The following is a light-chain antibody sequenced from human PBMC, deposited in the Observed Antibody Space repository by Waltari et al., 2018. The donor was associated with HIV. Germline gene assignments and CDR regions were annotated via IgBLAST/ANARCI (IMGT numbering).Light chain of an antibody. Sequence: QSALTQPASVSGSPGQSITISCTGASSDVGGYYYVSWYPHHPGKAPKLIIDEVTNRPSGVSNRFSGSKSGNTASLTISGLQPEDEADYYCSSYSSTNTLGVFGGGTILTVL. V-gene: IGLV2-14*01. CDR2: EVT. CDR3: SSYSSTNTLGV. CDR1: SSDVGGYYY. J-gene: IGLJ3*02.